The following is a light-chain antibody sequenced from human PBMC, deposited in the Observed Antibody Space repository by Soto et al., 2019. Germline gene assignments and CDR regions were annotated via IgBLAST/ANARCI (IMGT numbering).Light chain of an antibody. J-gene: IGKJ1*01. V-gene: IGKV1-5*01. CDR1: QSISSW. Sequence: DVQMTQSPSTLSASVGDRVTITCRASQSISSWLAWYQQKPGKAPKLLIYDASSLESGVPSRFSGSGSGTEFTLTISSLQPDDFATYYCQQYSNYWTFGQGTKWIS. CDR2: DAS. CDR3: QQYSNYWT.